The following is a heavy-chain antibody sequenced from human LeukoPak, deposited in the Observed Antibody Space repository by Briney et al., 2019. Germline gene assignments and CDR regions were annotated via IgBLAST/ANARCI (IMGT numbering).Heavy chain of an antibody. J-gene: IGHJ4*02. D-gene: IGHD3-3*01. V-gene: IGHV1-46*01. Sequence: ASVKVSCKASGYTFTSYYMHWVRQAPGQGLEWMGIINPSGGSTSYAQKFQGRVTMTRDMSTSTVYMELSRLRSEDTAVYYCARERITIFGAMVYFDYWGQGTLVTVSS. CDR2: INPSGGST. CDR3: ARERITIFGAMVYFDY. CDR1: GYTFTSYY.